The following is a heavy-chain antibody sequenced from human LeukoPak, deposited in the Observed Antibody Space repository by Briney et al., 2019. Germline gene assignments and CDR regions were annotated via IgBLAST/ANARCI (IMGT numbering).Heavy chain of an antibody. V-gene: IGHV4-61*01. CDR3: ARSGGRFLEWSHDY. Sequence: SETLSLTCTVSGGSVSSGSYYWSWIRQPPGKGLEWIGYIYHSGSTNYNPSLKSRVTISVDTSKNQFSLKLSSVTAADTAVYYCARSGGRFLEWSHDYRGQGTLVTVSS. CDR1: GGSVSSGSYY. CDR2: IYHSGST. D-gene: IGHD3-3*01. J-gene: IGHJ4*02.